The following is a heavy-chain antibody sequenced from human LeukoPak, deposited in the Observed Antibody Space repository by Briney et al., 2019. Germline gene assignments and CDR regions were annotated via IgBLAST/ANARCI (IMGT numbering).Heavy chain of an antibody. CDR3: AKRDFYRNLTGSPKAFDI. D-gene: IGHD3-9*01. CDR1: GGSISSGDYY. Sequence: PSETLSLTCTVSGGSISSGDYYWSWIRQPPGKGLEWIGYIYYSGSTYYNPSLKSRVTISVDTSKNQFSLKLSSVTAADTAVYYWAKRDFYRNLTGSPKAFDIWGQGTMVTVSS. J-gene: IGHJ3*02. V-gene: IGHV4-30-4*01. CDR2: IYYSGST.